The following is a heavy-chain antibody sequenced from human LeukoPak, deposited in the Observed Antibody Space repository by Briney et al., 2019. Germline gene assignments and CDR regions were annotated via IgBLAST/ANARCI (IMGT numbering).Heavy chain of an antibody. V-gene: IGHV1-2*06. Sequence: GASVKVSCKXSGYTFTGYFMHWVRQAPGQGLEWMGRINPNSGGTNYAQKFQGRVTMTRDTSISTAYMELSSLTSDDTAVYYCARATYGSEFDPWGQGTLVTVSS. CDR3: ARATYGSEFDP. CDR1: GYTFTGYF. D-gene: IGHD3-10*01. CDR2: INPNSGGT. J-gene: IGHJ5*02.